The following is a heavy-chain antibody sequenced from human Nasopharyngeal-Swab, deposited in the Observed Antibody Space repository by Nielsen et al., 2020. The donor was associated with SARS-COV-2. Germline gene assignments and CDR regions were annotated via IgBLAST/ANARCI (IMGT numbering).Heavy chain of an antibody. D-gene: IGHD6-19*01. V-gene: IGHV1-69*10. Sequence: SVKVFCKASGGTFSSYAISWVRQAPGQGLEWMGGIIPILGIANYAQKFQGRVTITADKSTSTAYMELSSLRSEDTAVYYCARGIAVAGFGSYYYYYYMDVWGKGTTVTVSS. CDR1: GGTFSSYA. CDR3: ARGIAVAGFGSYYYYYYMDV. CDR2: IIPILGIA. J-gene: IGHJ6*03.